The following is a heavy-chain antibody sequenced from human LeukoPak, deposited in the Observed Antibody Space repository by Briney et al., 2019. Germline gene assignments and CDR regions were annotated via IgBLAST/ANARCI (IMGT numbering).Heavy chain of an antibody. CDR3: ARDTVGSLDY. V-gene: IGHV3-7*01. J-gene: IGHJ4*02. D-gene: IGHD1-26*01. CDR1: GFTFSNSW. Sequence: GGCLRLSCAASGFTFSNSWMAWVRQAPGKRLEWVANIKQDGSTRHYADSLKGRFTISRDNPENSLYLQMNSLRADDTAVYYCARDTVGSLDYWGQGILVTVAS. CDR2: IKQDGSTR.